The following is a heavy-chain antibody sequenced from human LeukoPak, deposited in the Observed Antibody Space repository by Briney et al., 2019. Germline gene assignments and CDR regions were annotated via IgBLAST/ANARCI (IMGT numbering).Heavy chain of an antibody. V-gene: IGHV3-21*01. CDR3: AKERACSRSSCVAYYFDS. J-gene: IGHJ4*02. CDR1: GVTFSNDG. D-gene: IGHD2-2*01. Sequence: PGGSLRLSCAASGVTFSNDGMDWVRQAPGQGLEWVASISASSAYIWYADSVKGRFTISRDNAKRSLYLQMDGLRAEDTAIYYYAKERACSRSSCVAYYFDSWGQGTLVTVSS. CDR2: ISASSAYI.